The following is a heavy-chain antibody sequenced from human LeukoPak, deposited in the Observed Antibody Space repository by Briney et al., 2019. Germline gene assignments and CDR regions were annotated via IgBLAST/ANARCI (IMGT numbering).Heavy chain of an antibody. D-gene: IGHD2-21*02. CDR2: ISTSSSTI. V-gene: IGHV3-48*02. CDR3: ARGETAVTSYLHF. Sequence: GGSLRLSCAASGXIFSNYAMNWVRQAPGKGLEWISYISTSSSTIYYEDSVKGRFTISRDNAKNSLYLQMNSLTEEDTAVYYCARGETAVTSYLHFRGQGTLVTVSS. CDR1: GXIFSNYA. J-gene: IGHJ4*02.